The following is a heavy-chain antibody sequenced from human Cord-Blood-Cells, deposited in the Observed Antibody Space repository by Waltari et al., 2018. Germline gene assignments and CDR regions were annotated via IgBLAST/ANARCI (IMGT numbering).Heavy chain of an antibody. CDR2: INHSGST. D-gene: IGHD6-13*01. V-gene: IGHV4-34*01. CDR3: ARTNVSIAAAEGGFDP. J-gene: IGHJ5*02. Sequence: QVQLQQWGAGRLKPSETLSPTCDVYGGSFSGYSWSWIRQPPGKGLEWIGEINHSGSTNYNPSLKSRVTISVDTSKNQFSLKLSSVTAADTAVYYCARTNVSIAAAEGGFDPWGQGTLVTVSS. CDR1: GGSFSGYS.